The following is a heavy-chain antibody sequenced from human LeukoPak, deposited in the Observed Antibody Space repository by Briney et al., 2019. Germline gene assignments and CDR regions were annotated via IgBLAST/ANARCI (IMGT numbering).Heavy chain of an antibody. V-gene: IGHV3-33*05. D-gene: IGHD1-26*01. Sequence: GGSLRLSCETSIFVFSEYYMHWVRLAPGKGLEWLAVITNDGSRQYYADSVKGRFTVSRDNAKNTLYLQMNSLRAEDTAVYYCARGVGASNDWGQGTLVTVSS. CDR1: IFVFSEYY. J-gene: IGHJ4*02. CDR2: ITNDGSRQ. CDR3: ARGVGASND.